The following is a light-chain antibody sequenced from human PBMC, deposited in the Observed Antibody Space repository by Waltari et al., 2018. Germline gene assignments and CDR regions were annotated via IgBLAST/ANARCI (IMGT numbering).Light chain of an antibody. V-gene: IGKV1-5*03. Sequence: DIQMTQSPSTLSASVGDRVTITCRDSQSISSWLAWYQQKPGKAPKLLIYKASSLESGVPSRFSGSGSGTEFTLTISSLQPDDFATYYCQQYNSYSCTFGQGTKLEIK. CDR2: KAS. J-gene: IGKJ2*02. CDR1: QSISSW. CDR3: QQYNSYSCT.